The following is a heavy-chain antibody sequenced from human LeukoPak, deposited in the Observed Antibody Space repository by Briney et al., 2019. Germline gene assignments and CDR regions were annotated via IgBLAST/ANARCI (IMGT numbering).Heavy chain of an antibody. D-gene: IGHD6-13*01. J-gene: IGHJ5*02. CDR2: IIPILGIA. CDR1: GGTFSSYT. Sequence: GASVKVSCKASGGTFSSYTISWVRQAPGQGLEWMGRIIPILGIANYAQKFQGRVTTTADKSTSTAYMELSSLRSEDTAVYYCAGLIAAAGTGWFDPWGKGTLVTVSS. CDR3: AGLIAAAGTGWFDP. V-gene: IGHV1-69*02.